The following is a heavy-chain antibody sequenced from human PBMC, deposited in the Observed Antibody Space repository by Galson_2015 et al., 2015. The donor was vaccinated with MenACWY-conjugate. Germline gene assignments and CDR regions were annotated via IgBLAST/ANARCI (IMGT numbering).Heavy chain of an antibody. CDR3: ARDRGYYDSSGYYSPLPFDY. D-gene: IGHD3-22*01. CDR1: GFTFSSYS. CDR2: ISSSSSYI. V-gene: IGHV3-21*01. Sequence: SLRLSCAASGFTFSSYSMNWVRQAPGKGLEWVSSISSSSSYIYYADSVKGRFTISRDNAKNSLYLQMNSLRAEDTAVYYCARDRGYYDSSGYYSPLPFDYWGQGTLVTVSS. J-gene: IGHJ4*02.